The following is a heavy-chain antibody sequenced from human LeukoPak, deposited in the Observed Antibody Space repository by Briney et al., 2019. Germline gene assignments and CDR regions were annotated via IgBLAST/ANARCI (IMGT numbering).Heavy chain of an antibody. Sequence: PGGSLRLSCAAYGFTFSLYAMNWVRQAPGKGLEWVSYINDESSDIHYAGSVRGRFTISRDDARQTLYLQLSSLRVEDTAVYYCARDTFQPGLIDSWGQGTLVTVSS. CDR3: ARDTFQPGLIDS. J-gene: IGHJ4*02. V-gene: IGHV3-21*05. CDR2: INDESSDI. D-gene: IGHD2-2*01. CDR1: GFTFSLYA.